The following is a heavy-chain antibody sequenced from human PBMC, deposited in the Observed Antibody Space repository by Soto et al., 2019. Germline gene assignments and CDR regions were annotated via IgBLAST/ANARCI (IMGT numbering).Heavy chain of an antibody. CDR2: ISGSGGST. CDR3: ARTPAYSSGYYYFDY. CDR1: GFTFSSYA. J-gene: IGHJ4*02. D-gene: IGHD3-22*01. Sequence: EVQLLESGGGLVQPGGSLRLSCAASGFTFSSYAMSWVRQAPGKGLEWVSGISGSGGSTYYADSVKGRFTISRDNSKNTLYLQMNSLRAEDTAVYYCARTPAYSSGYYYFDYWGQGTLVTVSS. V-gene: IGHV3-23*01.